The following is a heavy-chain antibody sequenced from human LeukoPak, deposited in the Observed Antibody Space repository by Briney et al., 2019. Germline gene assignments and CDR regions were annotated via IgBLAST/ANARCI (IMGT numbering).Heavy chain of an antibody. Sequence: PSETLSLTCTVSGGSISSYYWSWIRQPPGKGLEGIGYIYYSGSTNYNPSLKSRVTISVDTSKKQFSLKLSSVTAAGTAVYYFARVLGGSPPYDAFDIWGQGTMVTVSS. D-gene: IGHD2-15*01. CDR1: GGSISSYY. V-gene: IGHV4-59*01. CDR2: IYYSGST. CDR3: ARVLGGSPPYDAFDI. J-gene: IGHJ3*02.